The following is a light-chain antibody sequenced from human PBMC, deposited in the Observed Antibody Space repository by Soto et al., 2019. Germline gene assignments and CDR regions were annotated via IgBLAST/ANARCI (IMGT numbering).Light chain of an antibody. V-gene: IGKV3-15*01. CDR3: QQYSKWPIT. Sequence: EMVMTQSPAILSVSPGERATISCRASQRVNSNYLAWYQKHPGQPPRLLIYGISTRATVIPARFSGSGSGTEFSLTISSLQSEDFAVYYCQQYSKWPITFGQGTRLEIK. J-gene: IGKJ5*01. CDR1: QRVNSN. CDR2: GIS.